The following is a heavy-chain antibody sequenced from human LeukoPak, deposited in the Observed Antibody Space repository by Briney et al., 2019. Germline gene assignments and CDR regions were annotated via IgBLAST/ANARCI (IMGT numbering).Heavy chain of an antibody. V-gene: IGHV4-34*01. CDR1: GGSFSGYY. CDR3: ARGRRLVPTSRRGFDP. J-gene: IGHJ5*02. CDR2: INHSGST. Sequence: SETLSLTCAVYGGSFSGYYWSWIRQPPGMGLEWIGEINHSGSTNYNPSLKSRVTISVDTSKNQFSLKLSSVTAADTAVYYCARGRRLVPTSRRGFDPWGQGALVTVSS. D-gene: IGHD5-24*01.